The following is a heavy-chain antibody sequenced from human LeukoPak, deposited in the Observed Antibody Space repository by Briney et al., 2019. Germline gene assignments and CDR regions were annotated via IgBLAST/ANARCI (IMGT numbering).Heavy chain of an antibody. V-gene: IGHV1-18*01. CDR3: ARDLTMVRGVSPCQGGY. CDR2: ISAYNGNT. D-gene: IGHD3-10*01. J-gene: IGHJ4*02. CDR1: GYTFTSYG. Sequence: ASAKVSCKASGYTFTSYGISWVRQAPGQGLEWMGWISAYNGNTNYAQKLQGRVTMTTDTSTSTAYMELRSLRSDDTAVYYCARDLTMVRGVSPCQGGYWGQGTLVTVSS.